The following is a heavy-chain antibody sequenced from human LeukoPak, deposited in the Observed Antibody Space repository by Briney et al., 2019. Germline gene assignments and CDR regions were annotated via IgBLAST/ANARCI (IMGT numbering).Heavy chain of an antibody. D-gene: IGHD3-22*01. J-gene: IGHJ4*02. CDR1: GFTFSSYS. CDR3: ARTHGSGYYYEGDY. V-gene: IGHV3-21*01. CDR2: ISSSSSYI. Sequence: PGGSLKLSCAASGFTFSSYSMNWVRQAPGKGLEWVSSISSSSSYIYYADSVKGRFTISRDNAKNSLYLQMNSLRAEDTAVYYCARTHGSGYYYEGDYWGQGTLVTVSS.